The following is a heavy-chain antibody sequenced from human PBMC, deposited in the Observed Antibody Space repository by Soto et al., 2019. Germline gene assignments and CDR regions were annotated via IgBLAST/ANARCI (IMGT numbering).Heavy chain of an antibody. CDR1: GYTFTSYG. Sequence: ASVKVSCKASGYTFTSYGIIWVRQAPGQGLEWMGWISAYNGNTNYAQKLQGRVTMTTDTSTSTAYMELRSLRSDDTAVYYCARPSIAAAGTDAFDIWGQGTMVTVSS. V-gene: IGHV1-18*01. CDR2: ISAYNGNT. J-gene: IGHJ3*02. D-gene: IGHD6-13*01. CDR3: ARPSIAAAGTDAFDI.